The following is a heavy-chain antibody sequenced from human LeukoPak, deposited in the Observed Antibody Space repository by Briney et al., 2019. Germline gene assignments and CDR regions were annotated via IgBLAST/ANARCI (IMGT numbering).Heavy chain of an antibody. Sequence: GGALRLSCVASGVTFSEDVMHWVRQAPGKGVGWVAVISYNGSNISFTDSVKGRFTISRDNSKNKMYLQMNSLRAEDTAVYYCARHRSGLRLGELSSHWGQGTLVTVSS. CDR1: GVTFSEDV. J-gene: IGHJ4*02. V-gene: IGHV3-30*03. CDR2: ISYNGSNI. D-gene: IGHD3-16*02. CDR3: ARHRSGLRLGELSSH.